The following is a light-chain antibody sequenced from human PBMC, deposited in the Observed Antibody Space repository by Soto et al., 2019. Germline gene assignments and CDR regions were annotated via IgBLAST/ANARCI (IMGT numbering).Light chain of an antibody. CDR1: QSIGSW. Sequence: DIQMTQSPSTLSAFVGDRVTITWRASQSIGSWLAWYQQKAGKAPKLLIYKTSSLESGVPSRFSGSGSGTEFTLTISSLQPDDFATYYCQQYSSFPWTFGQGTKVEIK. CDR2: KTS. CDR3: QQYSSFPWT. J-gene: IGKJ1*01. V-gene: IGKV1-5*03.